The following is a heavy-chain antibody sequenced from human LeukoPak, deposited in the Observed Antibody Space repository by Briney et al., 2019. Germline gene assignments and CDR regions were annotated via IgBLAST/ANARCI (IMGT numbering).Heavy chain of an antibody. D-gene: IGHD1-26*01. CDR1: GYTFTSYD. CDR2: MNPNSGNT. Sequence: ASVKVSCKASGYTFTSYDINWVRQATGQGLEWMGWMNPNSGNTGYAQKFQGRVTMTTNTSISTAYMELSSLRSEDTAVYYCARALSGSYKRGGYFDYWGQGTLVTVSS. CDR3: ARALSGSYKRGGYFDY. J-gene: IGHJ4*02. V-gene: IGHV1-8*01.